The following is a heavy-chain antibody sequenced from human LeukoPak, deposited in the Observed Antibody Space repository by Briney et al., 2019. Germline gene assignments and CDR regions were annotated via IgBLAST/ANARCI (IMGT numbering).Heavy chain of an antibody. D-gene: IGHD6-13*01. CDR1: GFTFSSYW. V-gene: IGHV3-7*01. CDR2: IKRDGSEK. CDR3: ARRVFQQQLAFDY. Sequence: GGSLRLSCAASGFTFSSYWMSWVRQAPGKGLEWVSNIKRDGSEKYYVDSVKGRFTISRDNSKNSLYLQMNSLRAEDTAVYYCARRVFQQQLAFDYWGQGTLVTVSS. J-gene: IGHJ4*02.